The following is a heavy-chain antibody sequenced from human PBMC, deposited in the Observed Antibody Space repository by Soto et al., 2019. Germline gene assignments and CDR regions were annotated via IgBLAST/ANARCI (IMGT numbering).Heavy chain of an antibody. D-gene: IGHD3-22*01. CDR3: ARFQSDSSGYYSTFDY. V-gene: IGHV1-46*01. CDR1: GYTFTSYY. J-gene: IGHJ4*02. Sequence: ASVKVSCKASGYTFTSYYMHWVRQAPGQGLEWMGIINPSGGSTSYAQKFQGRVTMTRDTSTSTVYMELSSLRSEDTAVYYCARFQSDSSGYYSTFDYWGQGTLVTVS. CDR2: INPSGGST.